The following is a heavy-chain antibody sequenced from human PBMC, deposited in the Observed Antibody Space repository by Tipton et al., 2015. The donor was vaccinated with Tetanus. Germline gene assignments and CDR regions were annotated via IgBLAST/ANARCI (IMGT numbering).Heavy chain of an antibody. V-gene: IGHV4-30-2*03. Sequence: TLSLTCTVSGASINAGGYLWTWVRHHPGKGLEWIGNIYYTERTYYNPSHKSRVTISVDTSKNQFSLELSSVTAADTTVYYCARHSSLKALNYWGQGTLVTASS. CDR3: ARHSSLKALNY. D-gene: IGHD3-9*01. J-gene: IGHJ4*02. CDR1: GASINAGGYL. CDR2: IYYTERT.